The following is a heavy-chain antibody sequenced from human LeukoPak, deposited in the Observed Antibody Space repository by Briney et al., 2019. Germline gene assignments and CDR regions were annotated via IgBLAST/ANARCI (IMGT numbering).Heavy chain of an antibody. CDR1: GGSISSYY. D-gene: IGHD1-7*01. Sequence: SETLSLTCTVSGGSISSYYWSWIRQPAGKGLEWIGRIYTSGSTNYNPSLDSRVTISLDRSGNQFFLKLSSVTAADTAVYYCARAVGSSESNYFDPWGQGTLATVSS. V-gene: IGHV4-4*07. CDR3: ARAVGSSESNYFDP. CDR2: IYTSGST. J-gene: IGHJ5*02.